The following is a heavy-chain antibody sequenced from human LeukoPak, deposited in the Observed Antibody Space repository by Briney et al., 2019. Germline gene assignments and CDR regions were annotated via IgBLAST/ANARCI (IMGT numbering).Heavy chain of an antibody. CDR3: SFFDSRLVGVNENC. V-gene: IGHV3-7*01. CDR2: IRQDGSEK. CDR1: GFTFNRFY. D-gene: IGHD4-23*01. Sequence: GGSLRLSCSASGFTFNRFYLHWVRQAPGKGLEWVANIRQDGSEKYYVDSVKGRFTISRDNAKNSLYLQMNSLRAEDTAVYYCSFFDSRLVGVNENCWGKGPLVTVSS. J-gene: IGHJ4*02.